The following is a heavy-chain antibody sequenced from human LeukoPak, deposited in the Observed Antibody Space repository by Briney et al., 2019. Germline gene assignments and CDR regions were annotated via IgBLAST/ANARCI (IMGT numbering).Heavy chain of an antibody. CDR1: SLTVSTND. J-gene: IGHJ4*02. CDR3: TRDLKT. V-gene: IGHV3-53*01. Sequence: GGSLRLSCAASSLTVSTNDMGWVRQAPGEGLDLVSLLYRGGTTYYADSVKGRFTISRDNAKNTLYLQMNSLRVEDTAVYYCTRDLKTWGQGTLVTVSS. CDR2: LYRGGTT.